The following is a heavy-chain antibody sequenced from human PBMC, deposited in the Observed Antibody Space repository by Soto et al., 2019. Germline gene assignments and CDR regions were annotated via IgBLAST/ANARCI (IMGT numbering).Heavy chain of an antibody. CDR3: ARQVTSGTSLYYLDY. Sequence: KPSETRSLTCTVSGGSISSYYWSWIRQPPWKGLEWIGYVYYSGSTNYNPSLKSRVTISVDTSKNQFSLKLTSVTAADTAVYYCARQVTSGTSLYYLDYWGQGTMVPVSS. CDR1: GGSISSYY. CDR2: VYYSGST. V-gene: IGHV4-59*01. D-gene: IGHD1-7*01. J-gene: IGHJ4*02.